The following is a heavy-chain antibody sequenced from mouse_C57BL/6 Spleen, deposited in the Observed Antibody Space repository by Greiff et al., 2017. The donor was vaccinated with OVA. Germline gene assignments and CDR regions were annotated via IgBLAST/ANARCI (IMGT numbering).Heavy chain of an antibody. Sequence: EVKVVESGGGLVKPGGSLKLSCAASGFTFSDYGMHWVRQAPEKGLEWVAYISSGSSTIYYADTVKGRFTISRDNAKNTLFLQMTRLRSEDTAMYYCARGALSTVVAPGFAYWGQGTLVTVSA. CDR2: ISSGSSTI. V-gene: IGHV5-17*01. CDR3: ARGALSTVVAPGFAY. D-gene: IGHD1-1*01. J-gene: IGHJ3*01. CDR1: GFTFSDYG.